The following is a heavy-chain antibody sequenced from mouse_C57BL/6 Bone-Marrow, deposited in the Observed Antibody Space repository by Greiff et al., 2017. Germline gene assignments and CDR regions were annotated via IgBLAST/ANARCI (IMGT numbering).Heavy chain of an antibody. V-gene: IGHV1-81*01. D-gene: IGHD1-1*01. J-gene: IGHJ2*01. CDR2: IYPRCGNT. CDR3: AYGSSYEDY. CDR1: GYTFTSYG. Sequence: VQLVESGAELARPGASVKLSCKASGYTFTSYGISWVKQRTGQGLEWIGEIYPRCGNTYYNEKFKGKATLTADKSSSTAYMELRSLTSEDSAVYFCAYGSSYEDYWGQGTTLTVSS.